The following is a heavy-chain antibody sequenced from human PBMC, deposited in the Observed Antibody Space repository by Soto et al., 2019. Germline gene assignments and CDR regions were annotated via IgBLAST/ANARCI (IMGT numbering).Heavy chain of an antibody. Sequence: QVQLVESGGGVVQPGRSLRLSCAASGFTFSSYGMHWVRQAPGKGLEWVAVISNDGSNKYYADSVKGRFTISRDNSKNTLYLQMNSLRTEDTAVYYCAKDLSSWWYGRDYWGQGTLVTVSS. D-gene: IGHD6-13*01. V-gene: IGHV3-30*18. CDR1: GFTFSSYG. CDR2: ISNDGSNK. CDR3: AKDLSSWWYGRDY. J-gene: IGHJ4*02.